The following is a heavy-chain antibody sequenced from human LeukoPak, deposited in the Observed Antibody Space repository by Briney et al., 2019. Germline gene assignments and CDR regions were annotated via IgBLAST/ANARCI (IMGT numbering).Heavy chain of an antibody. J-gene: IGHJ3*01. CDR2: IIPILGIA. CDR1: GGTFISYT. V-gene: IGHV1-69*02. D-gene: IGHD5-18*01. CDR3: ARASSGYSYGYAFDY. Sequence: SVKVSCKASGGTFISYTISWVRQAPGQGLEWMGRIIPILGIANYAQKFQGRVTITADKSTSTAYMELSSLRSEDTAVYYCARASSGYSYGYAFDYWGQGTMVTVSS.